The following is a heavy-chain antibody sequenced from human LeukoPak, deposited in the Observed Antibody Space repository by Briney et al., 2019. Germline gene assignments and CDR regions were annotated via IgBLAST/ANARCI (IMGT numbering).Heavy chain of an antibody. CDR2: ISGSGDDT. Sequence: GSLRLSCSASGFTFSSYVMTWVRQAPGQGLEWVSAISGSGDDTYYADSVKGRFTISRDNSKNTLYLQMNSLRAEDTAVYYCAKKEAMIRGVPYYYDFWGQGTLVTVSS. CDR1: GFTFSSYV. CDR3: AKKEAMIRGVPYYYDF. J-gene: IGHJ4*02. V-gene: IGHV3-23*01. D-gene: IGHD3-10*01.